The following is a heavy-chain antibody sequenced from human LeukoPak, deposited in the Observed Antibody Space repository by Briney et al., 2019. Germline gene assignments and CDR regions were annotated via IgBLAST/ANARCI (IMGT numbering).Heavy chain of an antibody. CDR3: ARHGGIAAAGPYYYYYYYMDV. CDR2: IYYSGST. J-gene: IGHJ6*03. Sequence: SETLSLTCTVSGGSISSYYWSWIRQPPGKGLEWIGYIYYSGSTNYNPSLKSRVTISVDTSKNQFSLKLSSVTAADTAVYYCARHGGIAAAGPYYYYYYYMDVWGQGTTVTVSS. CDR1: GGSISSYY. V-gene: IGHV4-59*01. D-gene: IGHD6-13*01.